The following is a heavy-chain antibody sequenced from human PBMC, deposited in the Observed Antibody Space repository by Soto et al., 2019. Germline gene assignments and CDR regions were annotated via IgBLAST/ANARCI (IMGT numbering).Heavy chain of an antibody. CDR1: GYTFTSYG. CDR3: ARELGPLAVAGTYDYYYYYGMDV. Sequence: PGESLKISCKASGYTFTSYGISWVRQAPGQGLEWMGWISAYNGNTNYAQKLQGRVTMTTDTSTSTAYMELRSLRSDDTAVYYCARELGPLAVAGTYDYYYYYGMDVWGQGTTVTVSS. CDR2: ISAYNGNT. V-gene: IGHV1-18*01. J-gene: IGHJ6*02. D-gene: IGHD6-19*01.